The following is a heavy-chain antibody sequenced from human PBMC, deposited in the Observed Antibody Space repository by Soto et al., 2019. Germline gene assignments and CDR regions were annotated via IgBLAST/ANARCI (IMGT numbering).Heavy chain of an antibody. Sequence: KPSETLSLTCTVSGGSISSYYWSWIRQPAGKGLEWIGRIYTGGSTNYSPSLKSRVTMSVDTSKNQFSLRLTSVTAADTAVYYCARASVGPPGGGSWTMPFDIWGRGTLVTVSS. D-gene: IGHD2-15*01. CDR3: ARASVGPPGGGSWTMPFDI. CDR1: GGSISSYY. CDR2: IYTGGST. V-gene: IGHV4-4*07. J-gene: IGHJ4*02.